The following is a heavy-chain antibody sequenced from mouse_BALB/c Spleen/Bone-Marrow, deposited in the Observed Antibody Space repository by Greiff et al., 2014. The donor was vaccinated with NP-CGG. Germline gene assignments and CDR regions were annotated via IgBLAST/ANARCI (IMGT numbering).Heavy chain of an antibody. CDR2: INPSNGRT. CDR3: ARDYDYWYFDV. D-gene: IGHD2-4*01. CDR1: GYTFTSYW. Sequence: QVQLQQSGAELVMPGASVKLPCKASGYTFTSYWMHWVKQRPGQGLEWIGEINPSNGRTNYNEKFKSKATLTVDKSSSTAYMQLSSLTSEDSAVYYCARDYDYWYFDVWGAGTTVTVSS. J-gene: IGHJ1*01. V-gene: IGHV1S81*02.